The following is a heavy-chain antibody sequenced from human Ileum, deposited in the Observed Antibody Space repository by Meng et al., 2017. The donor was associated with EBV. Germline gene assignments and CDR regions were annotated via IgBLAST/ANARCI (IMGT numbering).Heavy chain of an antibody. CDR1: GNTFTNNA. CDR2: INPRNGNT. V-gene: IGHV1-3*01. Sequence: QVQLVRFGAEVKKPGASVKVSCKVSGNTFTNNAIHWVRQAPGQGLEWMGWINPRNGNTEYSQKFQDRVTITRDTSASTAYMELSSLTSEDMAVYFCAVEVIFGGVPFDDWGQGTLVTVSS. D-gene: IGHD2-8*02. CDR3: AVEVIFGGVPFDD. J-gene: IGHJ4*02.